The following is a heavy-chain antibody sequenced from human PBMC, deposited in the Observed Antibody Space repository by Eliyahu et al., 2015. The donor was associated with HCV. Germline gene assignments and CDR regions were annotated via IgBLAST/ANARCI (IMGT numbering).Heavy chain of an antibody. D-gene: IGHD4-17*01. CDR2: IFGSGGST. J-gene: IGHJ6*03. CDR3: AKAPVRSDYGDYYYYMDV. CDR1: GFXFXSXA. Sequence: EVQLLESGGGLVQPGGSLRLSCAASGFXFXSXAXSWVRQAPGKGGEWGSAIFGSGGSTYYADSVKGRFTISRDNSKNTLYLQMNSLRAEDTAVYYCAKAPVRSDYGDYYYYMDVWGKGTTVTVSS. V-gene: IGHV3-23*01.